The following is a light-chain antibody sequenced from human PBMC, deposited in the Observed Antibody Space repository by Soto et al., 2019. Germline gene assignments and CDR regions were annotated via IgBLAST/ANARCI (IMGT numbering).Light chain of an antibody. J-gene: IGKJ1*01. CDR1: QSVSGNY. V-gene: IGKV3D-20*02. CDR2: DAS. Sequence: SLSPVTLTFSQGSRSALSCMASQSVSGNYLAWYQQKPGQAPRLLIYDASNWATGVPARFSGSGSGTDFTLTISSLQPEDFATYYCPQSHSTPRTFGQGTKVDIK. CDR3: PQSHSTPRT.